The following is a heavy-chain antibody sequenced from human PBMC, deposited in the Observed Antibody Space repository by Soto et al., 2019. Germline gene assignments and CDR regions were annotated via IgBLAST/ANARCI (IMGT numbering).Heavy chain of an antibody. CDR1: GYSFAGYW. V-gene: IGHV5-10-1*01. CDR2: TDPSDSQT. CDR3: ARQIYDSDTGPNFQYYFDS. D-gene: IGHD3-22*01. J-gene: IGHJ4*02. Sequence: GESLKIPCKGSGYSFAGYWITWVRQKPGKGLEWMGRTDPSDSQTYYSPSFRGHVTISVTKSITTVFLQWSSLRASDTAMYYCARQIYDSDTGPNFQYYFDSWGQGTPVTVSS.